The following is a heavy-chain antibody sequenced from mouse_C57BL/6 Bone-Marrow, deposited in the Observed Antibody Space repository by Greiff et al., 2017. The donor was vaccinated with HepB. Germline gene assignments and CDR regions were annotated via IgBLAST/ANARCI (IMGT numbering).Heavy chain of an antibody. J-gene: IGHJ2*01. Sequence: EVKLMESGGGLVQSGRSLRLSCATSGFTFSDFYMEWVRQAPGKGLEWIAASRNKANDYTTEYSASVKGRFIVSRDTSQSILYLQMNALRAEDTAIYYCARDANDYFDYWGQGTTLTVSS. V-gene: IGHV7-1*01. CDR1: GFTFSDFY. CDR3: ARDANDYFDY. CDR2: SRNKANDYTT. D-gene: IGHD2-3*01.